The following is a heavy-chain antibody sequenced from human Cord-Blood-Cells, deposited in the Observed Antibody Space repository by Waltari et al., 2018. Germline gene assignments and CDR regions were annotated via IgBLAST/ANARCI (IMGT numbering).Heavy chain of an antibody. Sequence: QVQLVQSGAEVKKPGASVKVSCKASGYTFTGYYMHWVRQAPGQGLEWMGWINPNSGGTNYAQKCQGSVTMTRDTSISTAYMELSRLRSDDTAVYYCATIAAAGAEYFQHWGQGTLVTVSS. V-gene: IGHV1-2*04. J-gene: IGHJ1*01. D-gene: IGHD6-13*01. CDR3: ATIAAAGAEYFQH. CDR2: INPNSGGT. CDR1: GYTFTGYY.